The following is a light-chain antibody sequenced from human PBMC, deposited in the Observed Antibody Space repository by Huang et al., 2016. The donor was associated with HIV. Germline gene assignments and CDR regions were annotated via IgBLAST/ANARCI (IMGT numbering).Light chain of an antibody. CDR2: WAS. V-gene: IGKV4-1*01. CDR3: QQYYTTPLT. Sequence: DIVMTQSPDSLAVSLGERATINCKSNQSVLFNYNNKNYLTWYQQKPGQTPKLLIYWASTRESGVPDRFSGSGSGTDFTLTISSLQADDVAVYYCQQYYTTPLTFGGGTRVEIK. CDR1: QSVLFNYNNKNY. J-gene: IGKJ4*01.